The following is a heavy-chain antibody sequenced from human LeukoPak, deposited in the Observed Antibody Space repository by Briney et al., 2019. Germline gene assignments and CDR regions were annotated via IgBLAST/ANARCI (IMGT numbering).Heavy chain of an antibody. V-gene: IGHV3-9*01. J-gene: IGHJ4*02. CDR1: GFTFDDYA. CDR3: AKDKWDY. Sequence: GGSLRLSCAASGFTFDDYAMHWVRQAPGKGLEWVSGISWNSGSIGYADSVKGRFTISRDNAKNSLYLQMNSLRAEDTALYYCAKDKWDYWGQGTLVTASS. CDR2: ISWNSGSI. D-gene: IGHD1-26*01.